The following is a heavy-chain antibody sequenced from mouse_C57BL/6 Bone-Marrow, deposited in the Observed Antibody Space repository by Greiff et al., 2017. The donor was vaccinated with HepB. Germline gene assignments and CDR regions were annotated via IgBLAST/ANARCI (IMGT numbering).Heavy chain of an antibody. D-gene: IGHD2-1*01. Sequence: EVQLVESGGGLVKPGGSLKLSCAASGFTFSSYAMSWVRQTPEKRLEWVATISDGGSYTYYPDNVKGRFTISRDNAKNNLYLQMSHLKSEDTAMYYCARGSIYYGFAYWGQGTLVTVSA. V-gene: IGHV5-4*01. CDR2: ISDGGSYT. J-gene: IGHJ3*01. CDR3: ARGSIYYGFAY. CDR1: GFTFSSYA.